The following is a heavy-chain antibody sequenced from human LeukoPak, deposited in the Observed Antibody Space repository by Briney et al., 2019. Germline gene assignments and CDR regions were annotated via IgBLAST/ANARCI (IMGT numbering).Heavy chain of an antibody. CDR1: GGTFSSYA. V-gene: IGHV1-69*13. J-gene: IGHJ6*03. D-gene: IGHD5-24*01. Sequence: TVKVSCKASGGTFSSYAISWVRQAPGQGLEWMGGIIPIFGTANYAQKFQGRVTITADESTSTAYMELSSLRSEDTAVYYCARWRWLHYYMDVWGKGTTVTVSS. CDR2: IIPIFGTA. CDR3: ARWRWLHYYMDV.